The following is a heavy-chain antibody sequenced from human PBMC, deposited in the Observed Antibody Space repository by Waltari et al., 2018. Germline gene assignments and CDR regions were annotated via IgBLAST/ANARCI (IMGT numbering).Heavy chain of an antibody. CDR2: LHHSGST. D-gene: IGHD2-15*01. Sequence: QVQLQESGPGLVKPSETLSLTCAVSGYSISSGYYWVWIRQPPGKGLEWIGSLHHSGSTDYNPSLRSRVTISVDTSKNQFSLKLSSVTAADTAVHCCARAVRCSGGSCESHYMDVWGKGTTVTVSS. CDR3: ARAVRCSGGSCESHYMDV. J-gene: IGHJ6*03. CDR1: GYSISSGYY. V-gene: IGHV4-38-2*01.